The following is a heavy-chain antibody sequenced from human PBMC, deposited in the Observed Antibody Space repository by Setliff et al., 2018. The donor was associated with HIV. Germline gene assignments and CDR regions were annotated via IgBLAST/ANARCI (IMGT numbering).Heavy chain of an antibody. Sequence: GSLRLSCAASGFTFSSYEMNWVRQAPGKGLEWVSYISSSGSTIYYADSVRGRFTISRDDAEKSVYLQMNSLRAEDTAVYYCARDCRVGWVFTYGMDVWGQGTLVTVSS. CDR1: GFTFSSYE. J-gene: IGHJ6*02. V-gene: IGHV3-48*03. CDR3: ARDCRVGWVFTYGMDV. D-gene: IGHD6-13*01. CDR2: ISSSGSTI.